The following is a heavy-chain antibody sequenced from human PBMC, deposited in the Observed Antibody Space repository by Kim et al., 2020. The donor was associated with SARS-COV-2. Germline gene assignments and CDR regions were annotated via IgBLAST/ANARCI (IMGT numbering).Heavy chain of an antibody. CDR3: AKEFGNPGYYGMDV. Sequence: GGSLRLSCAASGFTFSSYGMHWVRQAPGKGLEWVAVISYDGSNKYYADSVKGRFTISRDNSKNTLYLQMNSLRAEDTAVYYCAKEFGNPGYYGMDVWGQGTTGTVSS. D-gene: IGHD3-10*01. J-gene: IGHJ6*02. CDR1: GFTFSSYG. CDR2: ISYDGSNK. V-gene: IGHV3-30*18.